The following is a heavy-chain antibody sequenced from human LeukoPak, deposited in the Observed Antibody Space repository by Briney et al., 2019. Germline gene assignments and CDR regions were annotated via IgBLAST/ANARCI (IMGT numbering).Heavy chain of an antibody. CDR1: GFTFRIYG. J-gene: IGHJ2*01. CDR2: ISDDGRTK. D-gene: IGHD5-18*01. V-gene: IGHV3-30*18. CDR3: AKDADTATIIYWYFDL. Sequence: GGSLRLSCAASGFTFRIYGMHWVRQAPGKGLEWVAVISDDGRTKYYADSVRGRFTISRDNSKNMLYLQMNNLRPEDTAVYHCAKDADTATIIYWYFDLWGRGTLVTASS.